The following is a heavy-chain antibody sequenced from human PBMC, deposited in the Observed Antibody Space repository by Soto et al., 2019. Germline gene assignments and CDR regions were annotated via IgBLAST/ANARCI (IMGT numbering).Heavy chain of an antibody. V-gene: IGHV1-18*01. CDR1: GYTFTSYG. Sequence: QVQLVQSGAEVKKPGASVKVSCKASGYTFTSYGISWVRQAPGQGLAWMGWVSTYNGDTHYPQNFQGRVIMTTDTSTNTAYMELKSLRSDDTAIYFCARDQPVYGILTELDFWGQGTLVTVSS. J-gene: IGHJ4*02. CDR2: VSTYNGDT. D-gene: IGHD3-9*01. CDR3: ARDQPVYGILTELDF.